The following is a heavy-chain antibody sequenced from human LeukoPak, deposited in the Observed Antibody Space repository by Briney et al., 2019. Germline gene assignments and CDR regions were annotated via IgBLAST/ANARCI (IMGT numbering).Heavy chain of an antibody. J-gene: IGHJ6*03. CDR2: IKQDGSEK. CDR3: ASSHYYDSSGYYYYYYYMDV. D-gene: IGHD3-22*01. CDR1: GFTFSSYW. V-gene: IGHV3-7*01. Sequence: PGGSLRLSCAASGFTFSSYWMSWVRQAPGKGLEWVANIKQDGSEKYYVDSVKGRFPISRDNAKNSLYLQMNSLRAEDTAVYYCASSHYYDSSGYYYYYYYMDVWGKGTTVTVSS.